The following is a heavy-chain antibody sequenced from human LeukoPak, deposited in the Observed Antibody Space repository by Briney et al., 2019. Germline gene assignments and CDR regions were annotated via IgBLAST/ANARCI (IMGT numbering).Heavy chain of an antibody. D-gene: IGHD2-2*01. CDR1: GGSISSYY. CDR3: ARQDIVVVPAAKDYYYYVDV. J-gene: IGHJ6*03. V-gene: IGHV4-4*07. Sequence: PSETLSLTCTVSGGSISSYYWSWIRQPAGKGLEWIGRIYNSGSTNYNPSLKSRVTMSVDTSKNQFSLKLSSVTAADTAVYYCARQDIVVVPAAKDYYYYVDVWGKGTTVTVSS. CDR2: IYNSGST.